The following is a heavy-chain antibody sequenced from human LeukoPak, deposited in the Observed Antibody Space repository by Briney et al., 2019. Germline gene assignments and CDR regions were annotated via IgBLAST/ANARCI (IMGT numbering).Heavy chain of an antibody. Sequence: SETLSLTCTVSGGSISSGDYYWSWIRQPPGKGLEWIGYIYYSGSTCYNPSLKSRVTISVDTSKNQFSLKLSSVTAADTAVYYCARVFVGATDYWGQGTLVTVSS. CDR3: ARVFVGATDY. V-gene: IGHV4-30-4*08. CDR2: IYYSGST. D-gene: IGHD1-26*01. CDR1: GGSISSGDYY. J-gene: IGHJ4*02.